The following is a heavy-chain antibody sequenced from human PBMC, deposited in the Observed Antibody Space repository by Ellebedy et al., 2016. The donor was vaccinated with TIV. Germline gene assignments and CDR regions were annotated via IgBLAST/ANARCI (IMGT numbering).Heavy chain of an antibody. D-gene: IGHD3-10*01. CDR2: ISQSGST. Sequence: MPSETLSLTCAVSGGSISSGSYSWSWIRQPPGKGLEWIGYISQSGSTRYNPSLKSRVTISVDTSKNQFSLKLSSVTAADTAVYYCASSLTMLRGGMDVWGQGTTVTVSS. J-gene: IGHJ6*02. CDR3: ASSLTMLRGGMDV. V-gene: IGHV4-30-2*02. CDR1: GGSISSGSYS.